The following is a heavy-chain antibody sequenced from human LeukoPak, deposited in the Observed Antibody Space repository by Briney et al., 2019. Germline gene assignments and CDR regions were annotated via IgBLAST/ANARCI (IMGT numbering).Heavy chain of an antibody. CDR3: ARDTAPTLYYYDSSGYYFPLDY. J-gene: IGHJ4*02. CDR1: GYTFTSYV. V-gene: IGHV1-18*01. D-gene: IGHD3-22*01. Sequence: ASVKVSCKASGYTFTSYVIIWGRQAAGQGLEGMGGSHAYNGNADIAQKLQGRITMTTDTSPSTAYMELRSLRSDDTAVYYCARDTAPTLYYYDSSGYYFPLDYCGPGTLGSVSS. CDR2: SHAYNGNA.